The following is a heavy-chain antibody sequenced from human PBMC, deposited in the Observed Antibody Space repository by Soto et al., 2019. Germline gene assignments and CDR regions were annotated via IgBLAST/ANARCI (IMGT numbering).Heavy chain of an antibody. D-gene: IGHD2-21*02. CDR2: IYYSGST. V-gene: IGHV4-39*01. CDR1: GCSISSSSYY. Sequence: SETLSLTCTVSGCSISSSSYYWGWIRQPPGKGLEWIGSIYYSGSTYYNPSLKSRVTVSVDTSKNQFSLKLSSVTAADTAVYYCARHPSDFWFDPWGQGTLVTVS. CDR3: ARHPSDFWFDP. J-gene: IGHJ5*02.